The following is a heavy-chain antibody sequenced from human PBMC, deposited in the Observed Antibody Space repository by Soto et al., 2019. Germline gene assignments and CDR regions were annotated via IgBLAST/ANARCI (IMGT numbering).Heavy chain of an antibody. J-gene: IGHJ6*02. CDR3: ARDRLVVVAALYYYYGMDV. CDR1: GGTFSSYT. D-gene: IGHD2-15*01. CDR2: IIPILGIA. V-gene: IGHV1-69*08. Sequence: QVQLVQSGAEVKKPGSSVKVSCKASGGTFSSYTISWVRQAPGQGLEWMGRIIPILGIANYAQKFQGRVTITADKSTSTAYMELSSLRSEDTAVYYCARDRLVVVAALYYYYGMDVWGQGTTVTVSS.